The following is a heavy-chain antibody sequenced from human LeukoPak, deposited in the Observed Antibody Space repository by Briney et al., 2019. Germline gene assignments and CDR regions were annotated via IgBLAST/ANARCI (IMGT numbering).Heavy chain of an antibody. J-gene: IGHJ4*02. D-gene: IGHD4-11*01. CDR2: IYYSGST. Sequence: SETLSLTCTVSGGSISSSSYYWGWIRQPPGKGLEWIGSIYYSGSTYYNPSLKSRVTISVDTSKNQFSLKLSSVTAADTAEYYCARQGLQLDYWGQGTLVTVSS. CDR1: GGSISSSSYY. CDR3: ARQGLQLDY. V-gene: IGHV4-39*01.